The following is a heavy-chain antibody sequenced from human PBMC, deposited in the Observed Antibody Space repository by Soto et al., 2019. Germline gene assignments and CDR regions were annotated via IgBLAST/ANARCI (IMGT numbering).Heavy chain of an antibody. Sequence: QVQLQQWGAGLLKPSETLSLTCAVYGGSFSGYYWSWIRQTPGKGLEWIGEINHSGSTNYNPSLKSRVTISVDTSKNQFSLKLSSVTAADTAVYYCARLAPYYYYGMDVWGQGTTVTVSS. V-gene: IGHV4-34*01. CDR3: ARLAPYYYYGMDV. CDR2: INHSGST. J-gene: IGHJ6*02. CDR1: GGSFSGYY.